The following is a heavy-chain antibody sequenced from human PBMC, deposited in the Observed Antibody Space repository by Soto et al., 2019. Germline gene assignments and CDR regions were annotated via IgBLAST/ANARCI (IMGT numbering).Heavy chain of an antibody. CDR2: ISPYDGYT. D-gene: IGHD3-22*01. Sequence: QVQLVQSGAEVKKPGASVKVSCKASGYTFISYGINWVRQAPGQGLEWLGWISPYDGYTHYAQILQGRVSMTTDTSTKSAYMELRSLRSDDTAMYYCARGGFYDSSGALNYYYYGMNVWGQGTTGTVSS. CDR3: ARGGFYDSSGALNYYYYGMNV. CDR1: GYTFISYG. V-gene: IGHV1-18*01. J-gene: IGHJ6*02.